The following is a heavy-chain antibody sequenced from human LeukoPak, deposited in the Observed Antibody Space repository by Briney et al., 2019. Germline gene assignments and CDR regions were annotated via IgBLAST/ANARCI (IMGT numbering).Heavy chain of an antibody. J-gene: IGHJ4*02. Sequence: GGSLRLSCAASGFTFSNYWMSWVRQAPGKGLEWVANIKQDGSEKYYVDSVKGRFTISRDNAKNSLYLQMNSLRVEDTAVYYCGIEILEPGKTLTYWGQGSLITVSS. V-gene: IGHV3-7*01. D-gene: IGHD1-14*01. CDR2: IKQDGSEK. CDR3: GIEILEPGKTLTY. CDR1: GFTFSNYW.